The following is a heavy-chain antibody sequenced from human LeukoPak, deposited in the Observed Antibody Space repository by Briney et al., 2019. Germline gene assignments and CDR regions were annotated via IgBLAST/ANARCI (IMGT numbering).Heavy chain of an antibody. D-gene: IGHD2-2*01. CDR1: GGSISSSSYY. CDR2: IYYSGST. V-gene: IGHV4-39*07. CDR3: ATGDAFPAFDY. Sequence: SETLSLTCTVSGGSISSSSYYWGWIRQPPGKGLEWIGSIYYSGSTYYNPSLNSRVTVSLDTSKNQFSLRLTSVTAVDTAVYYCATGDAFPAFDYWGQGTLVTVSS. J-gene: IGHJ4*02.